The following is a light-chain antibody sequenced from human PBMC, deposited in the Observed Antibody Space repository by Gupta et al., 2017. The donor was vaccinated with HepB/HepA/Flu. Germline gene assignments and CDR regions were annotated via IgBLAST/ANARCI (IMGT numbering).Light chain of an antibody. CDR1: QSIGRY. CDR2: AAS. Sequence: DIQMTQSPSSLSASVGDRVTITYRASQSIGRYLNWYQQKPGKAPKVLIFAASSLQSGVPSRFSGSGSGADFTLTISRLQPEDIATYYCKQSDSIPSTFGQGTKVEIK. V-gene: IGKV1-39*01. CDR3: KQSDSIPST. J-gene: IGKJ1*01.